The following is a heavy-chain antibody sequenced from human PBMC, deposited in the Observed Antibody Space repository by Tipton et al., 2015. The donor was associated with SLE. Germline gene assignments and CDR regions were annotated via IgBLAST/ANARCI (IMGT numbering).Heavy chain of an antibody. D-gene: IGHD3-16*01. CDR1: GGSIRSGYY. Sequence: TLSLTCAVSGGSIRSGYYWGCVRQPPGKGLEWIASIFHRGSTFYNPSLEGRVTISVDTSKNQFSLKLSSVTAADTAVYYCARVGYYFDYWGQGTLVTVSS. CDR3: ARVGYYFDY. V-gene: IGHV4-38-2*01. CDR2: IFHRGST. J-gene: IGHJ4*02.